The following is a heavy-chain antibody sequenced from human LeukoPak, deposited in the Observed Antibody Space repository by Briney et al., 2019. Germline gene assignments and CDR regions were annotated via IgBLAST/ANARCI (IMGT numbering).Heavy chain of an antibody. Sequence: SVKVSCMTSGGTXSSYAITGVRQAPGQGLEWMGRIIPIRDITNYAQKFQGRVTFTADKSTSTAYMDLSSLRSEDTAVYYCAREALGYCAAGTCPSWYFDLWGRGTLVTVSS. J-gene: IGHJ2*01. V-gene: IGHV1-69*04. CDR2: IIPIRDIT. CDR1: GGTXSSYA. CDR3: AREALGYCAAGTCPSWYFDL. D-gene: IGHD2-15*01.